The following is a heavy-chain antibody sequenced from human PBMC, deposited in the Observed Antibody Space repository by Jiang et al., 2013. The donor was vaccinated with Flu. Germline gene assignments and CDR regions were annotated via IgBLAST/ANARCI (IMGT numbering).Heavy chain of an antibody. CDR2: ISWNSGSI. CDR1: TFDDYA. CDR3: AKVLSGYYPPFDY. J-gene: IGHJ4*02. D-gene: IGHD3-22*01. V-gene: IGHV3-9*01. Sequence: TFDDYAMHWVRQAPGKGLEWVSGISWNSGSIGYADSVKGRFTISRDNAKNSLYLQMNSLRAEDTALYYCAKVLSGYYPPFDYWGQGTLVTVSS.